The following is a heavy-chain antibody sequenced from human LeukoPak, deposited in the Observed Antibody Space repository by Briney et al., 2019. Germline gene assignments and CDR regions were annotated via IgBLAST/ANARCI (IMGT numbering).Heavy chain of an antibody. CDR2: ISAYNGNT. CDR1: GSTFNNYG. J-gene: IGHJ4*02. D-gene: IGHD1-26*01. CDR3: ASGEWELPGFDY. V-gene: IGHV1-18*01. Sequence: ASVKVSCKASGSTFNNYGITWLRQAPGQGLEWMAWISAYNGNTKYGQKFQGRVTMTRDTSISTAYMELSRLRSDDTAVYYCASGEWELPGFDYWGQGTLVTVSS.